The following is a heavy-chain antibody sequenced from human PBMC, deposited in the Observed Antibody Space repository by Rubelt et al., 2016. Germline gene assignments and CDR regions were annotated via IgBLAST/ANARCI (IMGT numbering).Heavy chain of an antibody. J-gene: IGHJ2*01. V-gene: IGHV4-59*08. D-gene: IGHD2-15*01. CDR1: GGSVSSFY. CDR2: IYYSGST. CDR3: ARRGDCSGGSCYGVWYFDL. Sequence: QVQLQESGPGLVKPSETLSLTCTVSGGSVSSFYWSWVRQPPGKGLDWIGYIYYSGSTNYNPSLKSRVTISVATSKNQFSLKLSFVTAADTAVYYCARRGDCSGGSCYGVWYFDLWGRGTLVTVSS.